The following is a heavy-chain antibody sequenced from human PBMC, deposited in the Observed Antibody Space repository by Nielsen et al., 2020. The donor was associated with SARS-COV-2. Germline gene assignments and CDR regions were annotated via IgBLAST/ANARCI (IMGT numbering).Heavy chain of an antibody. CDR1: GFSFSTSW. CDR2: INQDGSEK. Sequence: GESLKISCAASGFSFSTSWMNWVRQGPGKRLEWVANINQDGSEKDYVDSVKGRFTISRDNAKNSLYLQMNSLRVEDTAVYYCARARGGYDFDYWGQGTLVTVSS. CDR3: ARARGGYDFDY. V-gene: IGHV3-7*05. D-gene: IGHD3-16*01. J-gene: IGHJ4*02.